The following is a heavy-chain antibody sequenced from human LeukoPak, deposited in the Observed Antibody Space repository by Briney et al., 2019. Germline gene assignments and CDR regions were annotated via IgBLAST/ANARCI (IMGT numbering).Heavy chain of an antibody. V-gene: IGHV4-59*01. J-gene: IGHJ5*02. Sequence: SETLSLTCTVSGGSISSYYWSWIRQPPGKGLEWIGYIYYSGSTNYNPSLKSRVTISVDTSKNQFSLKLSSVTAADTAVYYCASYGSGWYVGWFDPWGQGTLVTVSS. D-gene: IGHD6-19*01. CDR3: ASYGSGWYVGWFDP. CDR1: GGSISSYY. CDR2: IYYSGST.